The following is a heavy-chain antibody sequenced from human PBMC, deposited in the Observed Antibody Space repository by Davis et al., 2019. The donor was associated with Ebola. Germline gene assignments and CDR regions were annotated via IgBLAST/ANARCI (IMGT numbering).Heavy chain of an antibody. V-gene: IGHV3-48*02. CDR3: ARARGYDFWSGSFRYYYYYGMDV. Sequence: GGSLRLSCAASGFTFSSYSMNWVRQAPGKGLEWVSYISSSSSTIYYADSVKGRFTISRDNAKNSLYLQMNSLRDEDTAVYYCARARGYDFWSGSFRYYYYYGMDVWGQGTTVTVSS. CDR2: ISSSSSTI. J-gene: IGHJ6*02. CDR1: GFTFSSYS. D-gene: IGHD3-3*01.